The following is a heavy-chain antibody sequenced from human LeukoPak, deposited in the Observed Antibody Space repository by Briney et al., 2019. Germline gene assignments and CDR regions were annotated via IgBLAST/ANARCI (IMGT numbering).Heavy chain of an antibody. J-gene: IGHJ4*02. CDR2: INHSGST. D-gene: IGHD1-26*01. V-gene: IGHV4-34*01. Sequence: PSETLSLTCAVYGGSFSGYYWSWIRQPPGKGLEWIGEINHSGSTNYNPSLKSRVTISVDTSKNQFSLKLSSVTAADTAVYYCARDRSPSGTSTGNLDFWGQGTLVTVSS. CDR3: ARDRSPSGTSTGNLDF. CDR1: GGSFSGYY.